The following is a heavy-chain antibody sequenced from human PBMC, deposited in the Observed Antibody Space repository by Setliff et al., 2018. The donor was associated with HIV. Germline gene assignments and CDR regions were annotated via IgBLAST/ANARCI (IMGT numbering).Heavy chain of an antibody. CDR3: ARLSGGMVPNY. CDR1: GGSITRTPYY. V-gene: IGHV4-39*01. Sequence: SETLSLTCTVSGGSITRTPYYWGWIRQPPGKGLEWIGSIHHSGTAYDNPSLKSRVTISVDPSKNQIVLRLSSVTAADTAVYYCARLSGGMVPNYWGQGTQVTVSS. J-gene: IGHJ4*02. CDR2: IHHSGTA. D-gene: IGHD3-10*01.